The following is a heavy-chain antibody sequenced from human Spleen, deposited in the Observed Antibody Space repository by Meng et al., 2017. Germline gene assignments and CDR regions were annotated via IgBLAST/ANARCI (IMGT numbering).Heavy chain of an antibody. J-gene: IGHJ4*02. CDR1: GFTFSNYA. CDR2: VSYDGSEK. Sequence: QVQLVESGGGLVKPGGSLRLSCAASGFTFSNYAMHWVRQAPGKGLEWVAVVSYDGSEKYYADSVKGRFTISRDNSKNTMYLQMNSLRAEDTAVYYCARGGFTIPGACDNWGQGTLVTVSS. D-gene: IGHD3-3*01. CDR3: ARGGFTIPGACDN. V-gene: IGHV3-30-3*01.